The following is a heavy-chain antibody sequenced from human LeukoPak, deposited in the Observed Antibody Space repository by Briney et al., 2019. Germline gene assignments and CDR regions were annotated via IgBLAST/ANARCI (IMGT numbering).Heavy chain of an antibody. CDR1: GISFSGYA. J-gene: IGHJ5*02. CDR2: ISDSGVST. Sequence: GGSLRLSCVASGISFSGYAMTWVRQAPGKGLEWVSGISDSGVSTYHADSVKGRFTIFRDNSKNTLYLQMNSLRVEDTAVYYCAKFWVVGDSTWFDPWGQGTLVAVSS. V-gene: IGHV3-23*01. D-gene: IGHD3-16*01. CDR3: AKFWVVGDSTWFDP.